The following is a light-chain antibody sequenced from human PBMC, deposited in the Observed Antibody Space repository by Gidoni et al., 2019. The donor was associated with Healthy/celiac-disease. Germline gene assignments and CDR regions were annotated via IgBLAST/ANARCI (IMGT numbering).Light chain of an antibody. CDR2: DAS. V-gene: IGKV1-33*01. J-gene: IGKJ4*01. CDR3: QQYDNLPLT. Sequence: DIQMTQSPSALSASVGDRVTITCQASQDISNYLYWYQQKPGKAPKLLIYDASNLETGVPSRFSRSGSGTDFTFTISSLQPEDIATYYCQQYDNLPLTFGGGTKVEIK. CDR1: QDISNY.